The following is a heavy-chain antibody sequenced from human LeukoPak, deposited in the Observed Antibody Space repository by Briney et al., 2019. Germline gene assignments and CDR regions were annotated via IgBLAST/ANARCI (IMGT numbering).Heavy chain of an antibody. D-gene: IGHD2-2*01. Sequence: KPSETLSLTCTVSGGSISSYYWSWIRQPPGKGLEWIGYIYYSGSTNYNPSLKSRVTISVDTSKNQFSLKLSSVTAADTVVYYCARESVEGYFDYWGQGTLVTVSS. CDR2: IYYSGST. CDR1: GGSISSYY. V-gene: IGHV4-59*01. CDR3: ARESVEGYFDY. J-gene: IGHJ4*02.